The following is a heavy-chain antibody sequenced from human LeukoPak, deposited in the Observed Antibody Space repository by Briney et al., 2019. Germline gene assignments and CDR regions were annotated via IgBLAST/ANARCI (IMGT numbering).Heavy chain of an antibody. Sequence: GASVKVSCKASGYTFTSYAMHWVRQAPGQRLEWMGWISAYNGNTNYAQKLQGRATMTTDTSTSTAYMELRSLRSDDTAVYYCARWPSIAAAGSSPHAFDIWGQGTMVTVSS. CDR1: GYTFTSYA. CDR3: ARWPSIAAAGSSPHAFDI. CDR2: ISAYNGNT. V-gene: IGHV1-18*01. D-gene: IGHD6-13*01. J-gene: IGHJ3*02.